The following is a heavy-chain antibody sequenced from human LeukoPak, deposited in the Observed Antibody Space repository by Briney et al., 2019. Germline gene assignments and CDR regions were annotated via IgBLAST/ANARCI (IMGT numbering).Heavy chain of an antibody. Sequence: SETLSLTCTVSGDSISSGDYYWSWIRQPAGKGLEWIGRISSSGSTNYNPSLKSRVTISVDTSKNQFSLKLSSVTAADTAVYYCARASTQTYYDILTGYYKGNWFDPWGQGTLVTVSS. CDR1: GDSISSGDYY. CDR3: ARASTQTYYDILTGYYKGNWFDP. J-gene: IGHJ5*02. CDR2: ISSSGST. D-gene: IGHD3-9*01. V-gene: IGHV4-61*02.